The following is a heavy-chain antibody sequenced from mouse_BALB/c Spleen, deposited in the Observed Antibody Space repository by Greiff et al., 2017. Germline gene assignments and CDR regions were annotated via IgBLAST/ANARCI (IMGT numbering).Heavy chain of an antibody. CDR1: GFTFSDYY. V-gene: IGHV5-4*02. J-gene: IGHJ2*01. Sequence: EVQLVESGGGLVKPGGSLKLSCAASGFTFSDYYMYWVRQTPEKRLEWVATISDGGSYTYYPDSVKGRFTISRDNAKNNLYLQMSSLKSEDTAMYYCARADYDYLDYWGQGTTLTVSS. CDR3: ARADYDYLDY. D-gene: IGHD2-4*01. CDR2: ISDGGSYT.